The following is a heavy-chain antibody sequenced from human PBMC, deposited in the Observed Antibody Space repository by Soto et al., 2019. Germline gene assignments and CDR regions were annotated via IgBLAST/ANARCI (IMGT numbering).Heavy chain of an antibody. CDR2: ISWSGDNM. Sequence: QLVESGGGLVQPGRSLRLSCAASGFTFDDYAMHWVRQAQGKGLEWVSGISWSGDNMAYADSVKGRFITSRDNVKNSLYLQMNSLRVEDTALYHCVKVSYSSLTTLGSAFDVWGQGTMVTVS. CDR3: VKVSYSSLTTLGSAFDV. CDR1: GFTFDDYA. V-gene: IGHV3-9*01. D-gene: IGHD4-4*01. J-gene: IGHJ3*01.